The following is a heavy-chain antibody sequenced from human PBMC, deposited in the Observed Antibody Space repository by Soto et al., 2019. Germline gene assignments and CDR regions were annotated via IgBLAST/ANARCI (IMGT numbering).Heavy chain of an antibody. CDR3: ARTFFYDSTQDKWFDP. Sequence: SGPTLVNPTETLTLTCTVSGFSLTTSGLGVGWIRQPPGKALEWLALIYWDDAKSYSPSLKSRLTITKDTSNNQVVLTMTNMDPVDTATHYCARTFFYDSTQDKWFDPWGQGTLVTVSS. J-gene: IGHJ5*02. CDR2: IYWDDAK. D-gene: IGHD3-22*01. CDR1: GFSLTTSGLG. V-gene: IGHV2-5*02.